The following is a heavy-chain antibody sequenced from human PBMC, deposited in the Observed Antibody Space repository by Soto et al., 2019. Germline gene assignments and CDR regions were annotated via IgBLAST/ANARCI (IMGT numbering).Heavy chain of an antibody. CDR1: GGSISSGDYY. CDR2: IYYSGST. CDR3: VRGDPGACSSTSCSDAFDL. Sequence: QVQLQESGPGLVKPSQTLSLTCTVSGGSISSGDYYWNWIRQPPGKGLAWIGSIYYSGSTYYRPSLKSRVTLSVGTSKNQFSLKLSSVTDADTAVYYCVRGDPGACSSTSCSDAFDLWCRGTMVAVSS. J-gene: IGHJ3*01. D-gene: IGHD2-2*01. V-gene: IGHV4-30-4*01.